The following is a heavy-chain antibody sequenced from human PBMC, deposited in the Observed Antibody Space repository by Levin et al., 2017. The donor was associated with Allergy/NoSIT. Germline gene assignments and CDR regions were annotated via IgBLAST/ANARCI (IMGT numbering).Heavy chain of an antibody. Sequence: SQTLSLTCAVYGGSFSGYYWSWIRQPPGKGLEWIGEINHSGSTNYNPSLKSRVTISVDTSKNQFSLKLSSVTAADTAVYYCARGGQTRITMVRGVKERQNWYFDLWGRGTLVTVSS. D-gene: IGHD3-10*01. V-gene: IGHV4-34*01. CDR1: GGSFSGYY. CDR2: INHSGST. J-gene: IGHJ2*01. CDR3: ARGGQTRITMVRGVKERQNWYFDL.